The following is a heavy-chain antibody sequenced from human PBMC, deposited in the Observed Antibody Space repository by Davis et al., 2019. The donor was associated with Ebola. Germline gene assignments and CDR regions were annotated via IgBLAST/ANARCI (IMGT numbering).Heavy chain of an antibody. CDR2: ISGGGRTI. CDR1: GFTFSDYY. CDR3: ARGDNWNYSGGMDV. D-gene: IGHD1-7*01. V-gene: IGHV3-11*04. Sequence: GGSLRLSCAASGFTFSDYYMSWIRQAPGKGLEWVSYISGGGRTIYYAHSVKGRFTISRDNAKNSLYLQMNSLRAEDTAVYYCARGDNWNYSGGMDVWGQETTVTVSS. J-gene: IGHJ6*02.